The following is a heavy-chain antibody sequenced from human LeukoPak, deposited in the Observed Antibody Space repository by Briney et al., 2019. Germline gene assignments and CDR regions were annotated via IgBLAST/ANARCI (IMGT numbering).Heavy chain of an antibody. CDR3: ARRDGYCSSTSCYADDYYGMDV. Sequence: GESLKISCKASGYSFTSYWIGWVRQVPGKGLEWMGIIYPGDSDTTYSPSFQGQVTISADKSISTAYLQWSSLKASDTAMYYCARRDGYCSSTSCYADDYYGMDVWGQGTTVTVSS. V-gene: IGHV5-51*01. CDR2: IYPGDSDT. CDR1: GYSFTSYW. D-gene: IGHD2-2*01. J-gene: IGHJ6*02.